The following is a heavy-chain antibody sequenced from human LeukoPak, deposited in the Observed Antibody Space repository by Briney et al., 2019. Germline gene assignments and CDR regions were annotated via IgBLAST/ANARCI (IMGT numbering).Heavy chain of an antibody. V-gene: IGHV3-21*01. CDR2: ISDSSSYI. J-gene: IGHJ4*02. Sequence: GGSLRLSCAASGLTFSNYSMNWVRQAPGKGLEWVSSISDSSSYIYYAASVRGRFTISRDNAKNSLYLQMNSLRAEDTAVYYCARDKAAVDFDYWGQGTLVTVSS. D-gene: IGHD6-19*01. CDR3: ARDKAAVDFDY. CDR1: GLTFSNYS.